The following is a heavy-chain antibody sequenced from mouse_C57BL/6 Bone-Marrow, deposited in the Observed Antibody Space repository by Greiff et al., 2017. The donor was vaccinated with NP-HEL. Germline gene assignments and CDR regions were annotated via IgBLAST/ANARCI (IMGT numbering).Heavy chain of an antibody. J-gene: IGHJ2*01. CDR3: ARKPPYFDY. CDR1: GFTFSSYA. Sequence: EVQLVESGGGLVKPGGSLKLSCAASGFTFSSYAMSWVRQTPEKRLEWVATISDGGSYTYYPDNVKGRFTISRDNAKNNLYLQMSHLKSEDTAMYYCARKPPYFDYWGQGTTLTVSS. CDR2: ISDGGSYT. V-gene: IGHV5-4*01.